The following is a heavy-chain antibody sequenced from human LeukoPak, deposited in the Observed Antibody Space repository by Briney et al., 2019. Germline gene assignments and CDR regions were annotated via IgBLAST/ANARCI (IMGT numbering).Heavy chain of an antibody. D-gene: IGHD5-12*01. V-gene: IGHV4-59*08. Sequence: SETLSLTCTVSGGSISRYYWSWIRQPPGKGLEWIGHVYYSGSTNYNPSLKSRVTISVDTSKNQFSLKLSSVTAADTAVYYCARQTWLLDSWGQGALVTVSS. J-gene: IGHJ5*01. CDR3: ARQTWLLDS. CDR2: VYYSGST. CDR1: GGSISRYY.